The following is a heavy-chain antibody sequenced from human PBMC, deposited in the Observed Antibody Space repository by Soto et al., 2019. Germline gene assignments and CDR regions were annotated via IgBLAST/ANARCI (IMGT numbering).Heavy chain of an antibody. CDR1: GGSISSGGYY. J-gene: IGHJ4*02. CDR3: AREVSSSGWPDY. V-gene: IGHV4-31*03. CDR2: IYYSGST. Sequence: SETLSLTCTVSGGSISSGGYYWSWIRQQPGKGLEWIGYIYYSGSTYYNPSLKSRVTISVDTSKNQFSLKLSSVTAADTAVYYCAREVSSSGWPDYWGQGTLVTVSS. D-gene: IGHD6-19*01.